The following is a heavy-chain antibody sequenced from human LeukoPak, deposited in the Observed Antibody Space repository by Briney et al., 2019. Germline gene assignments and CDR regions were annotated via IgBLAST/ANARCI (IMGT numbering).Heavy chain of an antibody. J-gene: IGHJ4*02. D-gene: IGHD1-26*01. CDR3: AREGEWELLEIYFDY. CDR2: ISYDGSNK. CDR1: GYTFTGYY. Sequence: SCKASGYTFTGYYMHWVRQAPGKGLEWVAVISYDGSNKYYADSVKGRFTISRDNSKNTLYLQMNSLRAEDTAVYYCAREGEWELLEIYFDYWGQGTLVTVSS. V-gene: IGHV3-30*04.